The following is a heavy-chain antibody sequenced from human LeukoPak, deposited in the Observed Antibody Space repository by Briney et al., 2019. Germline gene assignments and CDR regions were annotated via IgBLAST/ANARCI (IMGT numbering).Heavy chain of an antibody. CDR1: GGSVSSGSYY. V-gene: IGHV4-61*01. CDR2: IYYSGST. D-gene: IGHD1-26*01. CDR3: ARDLTPIVGATYFDH. Sequence: SETLSLTCTVSGGSVSSGSYYWSWIRQPPGKGLEWIGCIYYSGSTNYNPSLKSRVTISVDTSKNQFSLKLSSVTAADTAVYYCARDLTPIVGATYFDHWGQGTLVTVSS. J-gene: IGHJ4*02.